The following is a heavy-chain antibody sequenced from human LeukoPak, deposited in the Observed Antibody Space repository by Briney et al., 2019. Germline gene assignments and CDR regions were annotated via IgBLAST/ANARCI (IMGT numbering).Heavy chain of an antibody. Sequence: PGGSLRLSCAASGFTFSSYAMHWVRQAPGKGLEWVAVISYDGSNKYYADSVKGRFTISRDNSKNTLYLQMNSLRAEDTAVYYCAKDKTGWLDYGSGSYSPFDYWGQGTLVTVSS. J-gene: IGHJ4*02. V-gene: IGHV3-30*04. CDR2: ISYDGSNK. CDR3: AKDKTGWLDYGSGSYSPFDY. D-gene: IGHD3-10*01. CDR1: GFTFSSYA.